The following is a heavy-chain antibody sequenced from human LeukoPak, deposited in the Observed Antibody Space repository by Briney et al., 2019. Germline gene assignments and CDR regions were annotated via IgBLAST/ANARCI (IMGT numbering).Heavy chain of an antibody. CDR1: GGSISTFY. V-gene: IGHV4-4*07. J-gene: IGHJ5*02. Sequence: TTSETLSLTCTVSGGSISTFYWTWIRQPAGKAREGIGRINNSGSTNYNPSLRSRVSMSVDRSKNQFSVTLSSVTAADTAVYFCAREGGDPRWLDPWGQGTLVTISS. D-gene: IGHD6-25*01. CDR3: AREGGDPRWLDP. CDR2: INNSGST.